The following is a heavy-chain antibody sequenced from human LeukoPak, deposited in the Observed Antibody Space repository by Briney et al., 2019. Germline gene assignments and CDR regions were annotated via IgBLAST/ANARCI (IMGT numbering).Heavy chain of an antibody. CDR2: IIPISGTA. CDR3: ARGKTYGDYFFDY. J-gene: IGHJ4*02. D-gene: IGHD4-17*01. CDR1: GGTFSSYA. Sequence: GASVTVSCTASGGTFSSYAISWVRQAPGQGLEWMGGIIPISGTANYAQKFQGRVTITADESTSTAYMELSSLRSEDTAVYYCARGKTYGDYFFDYWGQGTLVTVSS. V-gene: IGHV1-69*13.